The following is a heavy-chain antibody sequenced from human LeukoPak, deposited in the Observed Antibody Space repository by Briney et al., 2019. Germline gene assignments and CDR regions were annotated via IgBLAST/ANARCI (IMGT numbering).Heavy chain of an antibody. CDR3: AKEVTSGDYGPFDY. Sequence: GGSLRLSCAASGFTFSSYAMSWVRQAPGKRLEWVSAISGSGGSTYYADSVEGRFTISRDNSKNTLYLQMNSLRAEDTAVYYCAKEVTSGDYGPFDYWGQGTLVTVSS. D-gene: IGHD4-17*01. J-gene: IGHJ4*02. CDR2: ISGSGGST. CDR1: GFTFSSYA. V-gene: IGHV3-23*01.